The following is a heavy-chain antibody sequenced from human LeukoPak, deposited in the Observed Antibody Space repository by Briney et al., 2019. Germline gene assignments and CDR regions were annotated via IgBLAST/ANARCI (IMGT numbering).Heavy chain of an antibody. J-gene: IGHJ4*02. CDR1: EFSLSTTGVG. CDR2: IYWNDDK. D-gene: IGHD4-17*01. CDR3: AHSPFYGDYLDY. Sequence: SGPTLVKPTQTLTLTCTFSEFSLSTTGVGVGWIRQPPGKALEWLALIYWNDDKRYSPSLKSRLTITKDTSKNQVVLTMTNMDPVDTATYYCAHSPFYGDYLDYWGQGTLVTVSS. V-gene: IGHV2-5*01.